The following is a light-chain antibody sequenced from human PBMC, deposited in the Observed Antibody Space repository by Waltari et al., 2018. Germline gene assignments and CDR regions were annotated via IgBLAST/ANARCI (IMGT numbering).Light chain of an antibody. V-gene: IGKV3-20*01. CDR2: HAS. CDR3: QKYDFLPAT. CDR1: QGVGKY. J-gene: IGKJ1*01. Sequence: TRVLSQGERATLSWRASQGVGKYLAWYQQSPGQAPRLLLYHASIRATGIPDRFSGSGSGTDFSLTISRLEPEDFAVYYCQKYDFLPATFGQGP.